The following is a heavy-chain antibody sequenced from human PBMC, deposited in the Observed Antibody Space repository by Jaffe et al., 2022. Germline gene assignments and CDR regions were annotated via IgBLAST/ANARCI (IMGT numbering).Heavy chain of an antibody. V-gene: IGHV4-34*01. D-gene: IGHD6-19*01. J-gene: IGHJ4*02. CDR3: ARGLVLRTGYSSGWYVHYTFDY. CDR2: INHSGST. Sequence: QVQLQQWGAGLLKPSETLSLTCAVYGGSFSGYYWSWIRQPPGKGLEWIGEINHSGSTNYNPSLKSRVTISVDTSKNQFSLKLSSVTAADTAVYYCARGLVLRTGYSSGWYVHYTFDYWGQGTLVTVSS. CDR1: GGSFSGYY.